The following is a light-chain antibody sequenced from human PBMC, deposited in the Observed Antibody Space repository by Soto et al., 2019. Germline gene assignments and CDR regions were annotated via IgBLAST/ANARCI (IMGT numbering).Light chain of an antibody. CDR2: EVT. CDR3: SSYTSSSTWV. Sequence: QSALNQPASVSGSPGQSITISCTGTSSDVGGYNYVSWYQQHPGKAHKLMIYEVTNRPSGVSNRFSGSKSGNTASLTISGHQAEDEANYYCSSYTSSSTWVFCGGTKLTVL. J-gene: IGLJ3*02. V-gene: IGLV2-14*01. CDR1: SSDVGGYNY.